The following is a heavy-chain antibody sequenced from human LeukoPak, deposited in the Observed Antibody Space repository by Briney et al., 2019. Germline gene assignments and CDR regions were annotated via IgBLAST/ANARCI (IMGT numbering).Heavy chain of an antibody. CDR2: IWFDGSNK. V-gene: IGHV3-33*01. Sequence: PGRSLRLSCAASGFTFSAYGMHWVRQAPGKGLEWVAVIWFDGSNKYYADSVKGRFTISRDNSKNTLYLQMTSLRAEDTGVYYCARDPGRDGYTIDYWSQGTLVTVSS. CDR1: GFTFSAYG. J-gene: IGHJ4*02. D-gene: IGHD5-24*01. CDR3: ARDPGRDGYTIDY.